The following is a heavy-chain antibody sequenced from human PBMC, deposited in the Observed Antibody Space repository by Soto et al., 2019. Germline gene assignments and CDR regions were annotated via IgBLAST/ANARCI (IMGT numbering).Heavy chain of an antibody. CDR1: GGTISRYY. CDR2: MYNTGST. CDR3: ARDLWGYCGTDCYPLDV. J-gene: IGHJ6*02. Sequence: QVQLQESGPGLVKPSETLSLTCTVSGGTISRYYWSWIRQPPGKGLEWIGYMYNTGSTVYNPSFMLRGTISVDTSKNQFSLKLNSVTAADTAVYYCARDLWGYCGTDCYPLDVWGQGTTVTVSS. V-gene: IGHV4-59*01. D-gene: IGHD2-21*02.